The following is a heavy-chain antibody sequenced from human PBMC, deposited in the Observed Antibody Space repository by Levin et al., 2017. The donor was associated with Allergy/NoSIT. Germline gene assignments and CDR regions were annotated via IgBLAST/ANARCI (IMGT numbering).Heavy chain of an antibody. V-gene: IGHV1-69*06. CDR3: ARTLYYYYYMDV. Sequence: RASVKVSCKASGGTFSSYAISWVRQAPGQGLEWMGGIIPIFGTANYAQKFQGRVTITADKSTSTAYMELSSLRSEDTAVYYCARTLYYYYYMDVWGKGTTVTVSS. CDR1: GGTFSSYA. CDR2: IIPIFGTA. J-gene: IGHJ6*03.